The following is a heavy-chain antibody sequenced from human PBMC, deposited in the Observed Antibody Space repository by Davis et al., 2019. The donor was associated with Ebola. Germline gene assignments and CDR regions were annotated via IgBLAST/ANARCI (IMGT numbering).Heavy chain of an antibody. D-gene: IGHD2-2*02. CDR2: ISSSSSYT. V-gene: IGHV3-11*06. Sequence: GESLKISCAASGFTFSDYYMSWIRQAPGKGLEWVSYISSSSSYTNYADPVKGRFTISRDNAKKSLYLQMNSLRAEDTAVYYCARRLYPGHYYYGMDVWGQGTTVTVSS. CDR3: ARRLYPGHYYYGMDV. J-gene: IGHJ6*02. CDR1: GFTFSDYY.